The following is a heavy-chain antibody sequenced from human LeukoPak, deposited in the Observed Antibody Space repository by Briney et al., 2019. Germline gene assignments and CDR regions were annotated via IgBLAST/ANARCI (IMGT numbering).Heavy chain of an antibody. CDR3: ARGDGSYFGY. D-gene: IGHD1-26*01. CDR1: GGSLSSYY. CDR2: SYYSGST. V-gene: IGHV4-59*01. Sequence: SETLSLTCTGSGGSLSSYYWNWLRQPPGKGLEWIGYSYYSGSTNYNPSLKSRVTISVDTSKNQFSLKLRSVTAADTAVYYCARGDGSYFGYWGQGTLVTVSS. J-gene: IGHJ4*01.